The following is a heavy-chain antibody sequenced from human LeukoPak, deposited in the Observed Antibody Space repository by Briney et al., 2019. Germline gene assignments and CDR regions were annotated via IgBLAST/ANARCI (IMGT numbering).Heavy chain of an antibody. CDR1: GDSVSSSNYY. J-gene: IGHJ4*02. Sequence: SETLSLTCTVSGDSVSSSNYYWAWIRQPPGKGLEWIGNIYYSGSTYYNPSLKSRLTISVDTSKNQFSLKLTSVTAADTAMYYCARAGYGDSDFDYWGQGTLVTVSS. CDR3: ARAGYGDSDFDY. V-gene: IGHV4-39*01. D-gene: IGHD4-17*01. CDR2: IYYSGST.